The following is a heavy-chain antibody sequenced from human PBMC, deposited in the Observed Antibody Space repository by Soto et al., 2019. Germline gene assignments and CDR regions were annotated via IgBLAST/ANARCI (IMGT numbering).Heavy chain of an antibody. Sequence: QPGGSLRLSCAASGFTFSSYAMHWVRQAPGKGLEWVAVISYDGSNKYYAESVKGRITIYRDNSKNTLYLQMSSLRAEDTAVYYCARALRVLVPAAPFDYWGQGT. D-gene: IGHD2-2*01. CDR1: GFTFSSYA. J-gene: IGHJ4*02. V-gene: IGHV3-30-3*01. CDR3: ARALRVLVPAAPFDY. CDR2: ISYDGSNK.